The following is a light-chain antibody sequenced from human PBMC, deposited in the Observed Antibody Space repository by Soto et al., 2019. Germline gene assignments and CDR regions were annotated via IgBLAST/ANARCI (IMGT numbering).Light chain of an antibody. V-gene: IGKV3-20*01. Sequence: EIVLTQSPGTLSLSPGERATLSCRASQSVSSSYLAWYQQKPGQAPRLLIYGASSRTTGIPDRFSGSGSGTDFTLTISRLETEDFAVYYCQQYGSSPRFTFGPGTKVAIK. CDR3: QQYGSSPRFT. J-gene: IGKJ3*01. CDR1: QSVSSSY. CDR2: GAS.